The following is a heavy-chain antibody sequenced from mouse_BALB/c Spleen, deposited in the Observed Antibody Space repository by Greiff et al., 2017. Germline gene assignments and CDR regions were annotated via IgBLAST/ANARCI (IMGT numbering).Heavy chain of an antibody. CDR3: SRRGGNAMDY. CDR2: ISSGGSYT. Sequence: EVQGVESGGDLVKPGGSLKLSCAASGFTFSSYGMSWVRQTPDKRLEWVATISSGGSYTYYPDSVKGRFTISRDNAKNTLYLQMSSLKSEDTAMYYCSRRGGNAMDYWGQGTSVTVSS. V-gene: IGHV5-6*01. J-gene: IGHJ4*01. CDR1: GFTFSSYG.